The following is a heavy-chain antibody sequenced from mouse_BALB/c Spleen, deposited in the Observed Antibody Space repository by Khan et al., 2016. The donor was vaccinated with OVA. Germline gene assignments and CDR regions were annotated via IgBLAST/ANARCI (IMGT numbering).Heavy chain of an antibody. CDR2: IWSGGNT. V-gene: IGHV2-2*01. CDR1: GFSLTTYG. Sequence: QMQLEESGPGLVQPSQSLSITCTVSGFSLTTYGIHWVRQSPGKGLQWLGVIWSGGNTDYNAPFISRLSISKDNSKSQVFFKMNSLQADDTAIYYCARNSDRYDFTYWGQGTLVTVS. D-gene: IGHD2-12*01. J-gene: IGHJ3*01. CDR3: ARNSDRYDFTY.